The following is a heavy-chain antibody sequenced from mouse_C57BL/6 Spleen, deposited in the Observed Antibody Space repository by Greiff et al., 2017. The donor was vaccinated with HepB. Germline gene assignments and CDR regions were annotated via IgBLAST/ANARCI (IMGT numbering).Heavy chain of an antibody. V-gene: IGHV5-4*03. CDR1: GFTFSSYA. CDR2: ISDGGSYT. J-gene: IGHJ1*03. Sequence: DVMLVESGGGLVKPGGSLKLSCAASGFTFSSYAMSWVRQTPEKRLEWVATISDGGSYTYYPDNVKGRFTISRYNAKNNLYLQMSHLKSEDTAMYYCARVPSYYYGSSPYWYFDVWGTGTTVTVSS. D-gene: IGHD1-1*01. CDR3: ARVPSYYYGSSPYWYFDV.